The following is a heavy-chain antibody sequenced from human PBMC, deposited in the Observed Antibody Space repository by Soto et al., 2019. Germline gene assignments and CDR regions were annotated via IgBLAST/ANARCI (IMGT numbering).Heavy chain of an antibody. Sequence: GGSPRLSCAVSGFTSSSYGMEWVRLAPGKGLEWVAATTYDGGIKHYVDSVKGRFTISRDNSKNTLYLQMNSLRVEDTATYYCAGALENPYFYYGLNVWGQGTTVTVSS. CDR2: TTYDGGIK. J-gene: IGHJ6*02. CDR3: AGALENPYFYYGLNV. V-gene: IGHV3-30*03. D-gene: IGHD1-1*01. CDR1: GFTSSSYG.